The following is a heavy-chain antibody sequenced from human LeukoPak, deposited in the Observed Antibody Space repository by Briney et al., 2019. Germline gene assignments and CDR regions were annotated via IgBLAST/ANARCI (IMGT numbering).Heavy chain of an antibody. V-gene: IGHV4-59*01. CDR1: GGSISIYY. CDR3: ARENAGGAFDI. Sequence: SETLSLTCTVSGGSISIYYWSWIRQPPGKGLEWIGYIYYSGSTNYNPSLKSRATISVDTSKNQFSLKLSSVTAADTAVYYCARENAGGAFDIWGQGTMVTVSS. J-gene: IGHJ3*02. CDR2: IYYSGST. D-gene: IGHD1-1*01.